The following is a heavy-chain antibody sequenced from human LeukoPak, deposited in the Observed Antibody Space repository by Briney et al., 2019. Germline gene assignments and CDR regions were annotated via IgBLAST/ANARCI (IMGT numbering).Heavy chain of an antibody. CDR3: ARDAFYCSSTSCYDH. J-gene: IGHJ5*02. Sequence: GGSLRLSCAASGFTFSSYSMNWVRKAPGKGLEWISYISISASAVYYADSVKGRFTISRDNAKTSLYLQMNSLRAEDTAVYYCARDAFYCSSTSCYDHWGQGTLLTVSA. CDR2: ISISASAV. D-gene: IGHD2-2*01. CDR1: GFTFSSYS. V-gene: IGHV3-48*04.